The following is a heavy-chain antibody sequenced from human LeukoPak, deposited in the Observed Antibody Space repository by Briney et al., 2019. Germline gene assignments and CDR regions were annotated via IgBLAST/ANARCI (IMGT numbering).Heavy chain of an antibody. CDR2: TYYRSKWYN. CDR1: GDSVSSNSAA. CDR3: ARAFWGRDNPPPPDYYYYMDV. J-gene: IGHJ6*03. V-gene: IGHV6-1*01. Sequence: SQTLSLTCAISGDSVSSNSAAWNWIRQSPSRGLEWLGRTYYRSKWYNDYAVSVKSRITINPDTSKNQFSLQLNSVTPEDTAVYYCARAFWGRDNPPPPDYYYYMDVWGKGTTVTVSS. D-gene: IGHD3-16*01.